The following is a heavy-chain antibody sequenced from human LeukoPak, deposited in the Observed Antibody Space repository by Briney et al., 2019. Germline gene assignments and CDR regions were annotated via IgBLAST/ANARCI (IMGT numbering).Heavy chain of an antibody. J-gene: IGHJ6*03. Sequence: SVKVSCKASGGTFSSYAISWVRQAPGQGLEWMGGIIPIFSTANYAQKFQGRVTITADKSTSTAYMELSSLRSEDTAVYYCARDQLYGSGSSFSAGCYYYMDVWGKGTTVTVSS. CDR2: IIPIFSTA. CDR1: GGTFSSYA. V-gene: IGHV1-69*06. CDR3: ARDQLYGSGSSFSAGCYYYMDV. D-gene: IGHD3-10*01.